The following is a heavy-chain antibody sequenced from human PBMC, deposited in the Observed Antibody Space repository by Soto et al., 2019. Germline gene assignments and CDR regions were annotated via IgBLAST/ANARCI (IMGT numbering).Heavy chain of an antibody. CDR1: GFIFNNYW. D-gene: IGHD2-2*01. CDR3: AREIVVARGASYFDY. Sequence: GGSLRLSCAASGFIFNNYWMTWVRQAPGKGLEWVGNIRQDGSEKNYVDSVKGRFTISRDNAKNSLYLQMNSLRAEDTAVYYCAREIVVARGASYFDYWGPGTLVTVSS. V-gene: IGHV3-7*04. CDR2: IRQDGSEK. J-gene: IGHJ4*02.